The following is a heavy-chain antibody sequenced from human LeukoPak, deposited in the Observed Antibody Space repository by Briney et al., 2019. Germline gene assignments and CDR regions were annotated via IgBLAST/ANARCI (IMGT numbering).Heavy chain of an antibody. CDR2: IWYDGSNK. CDR3: AKDGDRTDYYFDY. Sequence: GGPLRLSCAASGFTFSSYGMHWVRQAPGKGLEWVAVIWYDGSNKYYADSVKGRFTISRDNSKNTLYLQMNSLRAEDTAVYYCAKDGDRTDYYFDYWGQGTLVTVSS. V-gene: IGHV3-33*06. D-gene: IGHD7-27*01. CDR1: GFTFSSYG. J-gene: IGHJ4*02.